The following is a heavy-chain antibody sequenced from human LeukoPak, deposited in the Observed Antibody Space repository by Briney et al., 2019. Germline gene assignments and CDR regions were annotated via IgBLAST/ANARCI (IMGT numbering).Heavy chain of an antibody. Sequence: GESLKISCKGSGYSFTSYWISWVRQMPGKGLEWMGRIDPSDSYTNYSPSFQGHVTISADKSISTAYLQWSSLKASDTAMYYCARQAIGLGPDKNWFDPWGQGTLVTVSS. CDR2: IDPSDSYT. CDR3: ARQAIGLGPDKNWFDP. D-gene: IGHD6-6*01. V-gene: IGHV5-10-1*01. J-gene: IGHJ5*02. CDR1: GYSFTSYW.